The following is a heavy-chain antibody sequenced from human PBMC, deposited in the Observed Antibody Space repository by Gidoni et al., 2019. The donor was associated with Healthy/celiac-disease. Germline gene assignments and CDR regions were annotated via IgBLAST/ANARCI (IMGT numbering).Heavy chain of an antibody. CDR2: IYYSGST. D-gene: IGHD6-13*01. CDR3: ARHTGSSWETLNWFDP. J-gene: IGHJ5*02. CDR1: GGSISSSSYY. V-gene: IGHV4-39*01. Sequence: QLQLQESGPGLVKPSETLSLTCTVSGGSISSSSYYWGWIRQPPGKGLEWIGSIYYSGSTYYNPSLKSRVTISVDTSKNQFSLKLSSVTAADTAVYYCARHTGSSWETLNWFDPWGQGTLVTVSS.